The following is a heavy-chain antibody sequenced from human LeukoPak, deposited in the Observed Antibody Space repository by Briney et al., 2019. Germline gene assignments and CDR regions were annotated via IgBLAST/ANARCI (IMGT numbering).Heavy chain of an antibody. CDR1: GGSISSYY. Sequence: SETLSLTCTVSGGSISSYYSSWIRQPPGKGLEWIGYIYYSGSTNYNPSLKSRVTISVDTSKNQFSLKLSSVTAADTAVYYCARGLCTGSFCTIFGVVIGDAFDIWGQGTMVTVSS. D-gene: IGHD3-3*01. CDR2: IYYSGST. CDR3: ARGLCTGSFCTIFGVVIGDAFDI. J-gene: IGHJ3*02. V-gene: IGHV4-59*01.